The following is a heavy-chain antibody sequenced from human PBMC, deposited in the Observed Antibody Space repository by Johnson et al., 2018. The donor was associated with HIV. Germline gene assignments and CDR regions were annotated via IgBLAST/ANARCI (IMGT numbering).Heavy chain of an antibody. CDR2: ISSSGSTI. CDR3: ARDQRRSSWYTEGEKVGNAFDI. J-gene: IGHJ3*02. Sequence: QEQLVESGGGLVKPGGSLRLSCAASGFTFSDYYMTWIRQAPGKGLEWVSYISSSGSTIYYADSVKGRFTISRDNAKNSLYLQMNSRRAEDTAVYYCARDQRRSSWYTEGEKVGNAFDIWGQGTIVTVSS. V-gene: IGHV3-11*04. D-gene: IGHD6-13*01. CDR1: GFTFSDYY.